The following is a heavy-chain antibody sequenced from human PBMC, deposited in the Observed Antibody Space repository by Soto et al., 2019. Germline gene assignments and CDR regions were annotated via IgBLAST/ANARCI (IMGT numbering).Heavy chain of an antibody. CDR3: ASRAGHYDSSGYYPFDY. V-gene: IGHV1-69*13. Sequence: ASVKVSCKASGGTFSSYAISWVRQAPGQGLEWMGGIIPIFGTANYAQKFQGRVTITADESTSTAYMELSSLRSEDTAVYYCASRAGHYDSSGYYPFDYWGQGTLVTVSS. D-gene: IGHD3-22*01. J-gene: IGHJ4*02. CDR1: GGTFSSYA. CDR2: IIPIFGTA.